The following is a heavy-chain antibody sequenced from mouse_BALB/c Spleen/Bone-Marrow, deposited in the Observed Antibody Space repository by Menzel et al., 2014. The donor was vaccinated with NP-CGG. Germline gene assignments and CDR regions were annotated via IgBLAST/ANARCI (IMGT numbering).Heavy chain of an antibody. CDR2: IIPSNGRS. D-gene: IGHD2-13*01. V-gene: IGHV1S81*02. CDR1: GYTFTSYW. Sequence: VQLQQSGAELVKPGTSVKLSCKTSGYTFTSYWMHWVKQRPGQGLEWIGEIIPSNGRSNYNEKFKNKATLTVDKSSSTAYMQLSSLTSEDSAVYFCARTYGDSPYFYAMDYWGQGTSVTASS. J-gene: IGHJ4*01. CDR3: ARTYGDSPYFYAMDY.